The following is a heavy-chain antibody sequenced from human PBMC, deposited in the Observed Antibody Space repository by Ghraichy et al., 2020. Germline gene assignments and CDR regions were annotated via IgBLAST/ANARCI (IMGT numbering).Heavy chain of an antibody. V-gene: IGHV4-31*03. CDR1: GGSISSGGYY. CDR2: IYYSGST. Sequence: SETLSLTCTVSGGSISSGGYYWSWIRQHPGKGLEWIGYIYYSGSTYYNPSLKSRVTISVDTSKNQFSLKLSSVTAADTAVYYCARDRSYYDSSGYYYGDAFDIWGQGTMVTVSS. CDR3: ARDRSYYDSSGYYYGDAFDI. J-gene: IGHJ3*02. D-gene: IGHD3-22*01.